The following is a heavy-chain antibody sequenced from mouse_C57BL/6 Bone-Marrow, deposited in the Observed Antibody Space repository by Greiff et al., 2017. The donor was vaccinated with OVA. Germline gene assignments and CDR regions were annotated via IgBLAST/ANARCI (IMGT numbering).Heavy chain of an antibody. J-gene: IGHJ3*01. D-gene: IGHD2-4*01. Sequence: QVQLQQSGAELMKPGASVKLSCKATGYTFTGYWIEWVKQRPGHGLEWIGAFVPGSGSTNYNEKIKGKATLTADNSSNTAYMQLSSLSSEDSASYYCATYDYDWFAYWGQGTLVTVSA. CDR3: ATYDYDWFAY. V-gene: IGHV1-9*01. CDR2: FVPGSGST. CDR1: GYTFTGYW.